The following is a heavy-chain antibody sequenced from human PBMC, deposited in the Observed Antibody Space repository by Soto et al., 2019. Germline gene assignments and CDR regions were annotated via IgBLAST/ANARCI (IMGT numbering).Heavy chain of an antibody. J-gene: IGHJ4*02. CDR1: GDSFTRYW. V-gene: IGHV5-51*01. Sequence: GESLTITCTCSGDSFTRYWIGWVRQMPGKGLEWMGIIYPGDSDTRYSPSFQGQVTISADKSISTAYLQWSSLKASDTAMYYCARLGGEITLGYFDYWGQGTLVTVSS. CDR2: IYPGDSDT. D-gene: IGHD4-17*01. CDR3: ARLGGEITLGYFDY.